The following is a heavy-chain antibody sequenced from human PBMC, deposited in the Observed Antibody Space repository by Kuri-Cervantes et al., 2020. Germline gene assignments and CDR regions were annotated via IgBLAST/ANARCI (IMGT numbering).Heavy chain of an antibody. CDR1: GYTFTNYG. Sequence: ASVKVSCKASGYTFTNYGISWVRQAPGQGPEWMGWISTYNGTTNYAQKLQGRVTMTTDTSMTTAYMELSSLRSDDTAMYYCARTCPGSSCYIIYWGQGTLVTVSS. J-gene: IGHJ4*02. CDR2: ISTYNGTT. V-gene: IGHV1-18*01. D-gene: IGHD2-2*02. CDR3: ARTCPGSSCYIIY.